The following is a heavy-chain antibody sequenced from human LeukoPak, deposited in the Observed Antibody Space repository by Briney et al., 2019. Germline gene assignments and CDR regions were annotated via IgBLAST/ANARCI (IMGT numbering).Heavy chain of an antibody. J-gene: IGHJ4*02. CDR2: IYYSGTT. Sequence: SIYYSGTTYYNPSLKSRVTISIDTSKNQFSLKLSSVTAADTAVYYCARGSTIFGVVIDYWGQGTLVTVSS. CDR3: ARGSTIFGVVIDY. D-gene: IGHD3-3*01. V-gene: IGHV4-38-2*02.